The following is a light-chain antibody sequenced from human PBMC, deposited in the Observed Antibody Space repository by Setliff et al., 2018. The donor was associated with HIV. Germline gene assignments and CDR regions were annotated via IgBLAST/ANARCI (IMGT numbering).Light chain of an antibody. CDR3: SSFTTSGTVI. V-gene: IGLV2-14*01. CDR1: SSDVGANKF. J-gene: IGLJ2*01. CDR2: EAT. Sequence: QSALAQPASVSGSPGQSIIISCTGTSSDVGANKFVSWYQQHPGETPKLMIHEATNQPSGVSNRFSGSKSGNTASLTISGLQAGDEADYYCSSFTTSGTVIFGGGTK.